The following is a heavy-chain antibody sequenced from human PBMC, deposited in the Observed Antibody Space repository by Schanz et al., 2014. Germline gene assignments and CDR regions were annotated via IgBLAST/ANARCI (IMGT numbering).Heavy chain of an antibody. CDR3: AKGMGYCSGGTCYDYYYYGLDV. Sequence: QVQLVESGGGVVQPGRSLRLSCAAYGFTLSSYAMHWVRQAPGKGLEWVAVISYDGSNKYYADSVKGRFTISRDNSKNTLYLQMNTLRAEDTAVYYCAKGMGYCSGGTCYDYYYYGLDVWGQGTTXTVSS. CDR1: GFTLSSYA. V-gene: IGHV3-30-3*01. J-gene: IGHJ6*02. D-gene: IGHD2-15*01. CDR2: ISYDGSNK.